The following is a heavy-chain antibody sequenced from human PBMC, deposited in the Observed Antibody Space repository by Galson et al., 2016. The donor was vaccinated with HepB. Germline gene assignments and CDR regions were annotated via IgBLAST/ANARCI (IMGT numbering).Heavy chain of an antibody. CDR1: GFTFSDFG. J-gene: IGHJ4*02. CDR3: AKGTTLQVHFGYFDH. CDR2: ISDSGGST. D-gene: IGHD1/OR15-1a*01. V-gene: IGHV3-23*01. Sequence: SLRLSCAASGFTFSDFGMHWVRQAPGKGLEWVSGISDSGGSTYFADSVMGRFTISRDNSKNTLYLQMNSLRVDDTAVYYCAKGTTLQVHFGYFDHWGQGTLVTVSS.